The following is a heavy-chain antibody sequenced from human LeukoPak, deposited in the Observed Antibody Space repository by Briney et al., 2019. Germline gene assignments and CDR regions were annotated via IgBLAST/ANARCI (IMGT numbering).Heavy chain of an antibody. V-gene: IGHV3-23*01. D-gene: IGHD1-26*01. J-gene: IGHJ3*02. CDR1: GFTFSGYA. Sequence: GGTLRLSCAASGFTFSGYAMSWVRQAPGKGLEWVSAISGSGGSTYYAASVKGRFTISRDNSKNPLYLQMNSLRAEDTAVYYCANWDALVRAFDIWGQGTMVTVSS. CDR3: ANWDALVRAFDI. CDR2: ISGSGGST.